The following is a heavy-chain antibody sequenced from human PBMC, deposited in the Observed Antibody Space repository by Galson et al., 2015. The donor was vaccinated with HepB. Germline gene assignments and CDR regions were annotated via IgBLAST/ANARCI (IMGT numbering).Heavy chain of an antibody. CDR3: ASRVGGLDY. CDR1: GFTFSSYG. J-gene: IGHJ4*02. D-gene: IGHD2-15*01. Sequence: SLRLSCAASGFTFSSYGMHWVRQAPGKGLEWVAVIWYDGSNKYYADSVKGRFTISRDNSKNTLYLQMNSLRDEDTAVYYCASRVGGLDYWGQGTLVTVSS. V-gene: IGHV3-33*01. CDR2: IWYDGSNK.